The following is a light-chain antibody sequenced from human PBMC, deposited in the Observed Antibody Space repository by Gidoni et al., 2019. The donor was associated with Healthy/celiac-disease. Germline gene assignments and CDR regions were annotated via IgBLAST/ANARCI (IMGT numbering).Light chain of an antibody. V-gene: IGKV1-NL1*01. CDR1: QGISNS. CDR3: QQYYSTPPT. CDR2: A. J-gene: IGKJ2*01. Sequence: DIQMTQSPSSLSASVGDRVTITCRASQGISNSLAWYQQKPGKAPKLLLYAASRFSGSGSGTDYTLTISSLQPEDFATYYCQQYYSTPPTFGQGTKLEIK.